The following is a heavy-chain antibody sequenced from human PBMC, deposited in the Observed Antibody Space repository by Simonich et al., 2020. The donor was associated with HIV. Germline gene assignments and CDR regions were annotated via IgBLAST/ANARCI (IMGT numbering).Heavy chain of an antibody. J-gene: IGHJ4*02. Sequence: QVQLVQSGSELKKHGATVSVSCKASGYTFTRFAMNWVRQAPGQGLEWMGWTNTNTGTPRYAQGFTGRFVFSLDTSVSTAYLQISSLKSEDTAVDYCARDGTTVAAFDYWGQGTLVTVSS. CDR2: TNTNTGTP. D-gene: IGHD4-4*01. CDR3: ARDGTTVAAFDY. CDR1: GYTFTRFA. V-gene: IGHV7-4-1*02.